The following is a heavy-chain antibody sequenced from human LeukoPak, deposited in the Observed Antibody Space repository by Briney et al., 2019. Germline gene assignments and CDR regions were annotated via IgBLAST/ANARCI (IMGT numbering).Heavy chain of an antibody. Sequence: GGSLRLSCAASGFTFSSYSMNWVRQAPGKGLEWVSAISGDSRYIYYADSVKGRFTISRDNAKNSLYLQMNSLRVEDTAVYYCARELGYCRSTTCYKTMDVWGKGTTVTVSS. J-gene: IGHJ6*03. CDR2: ISGDSRYI. D-gene: IGHD2-2*02. V-gene: IGHV3-21*01. CDR1: GFTFSSYS. CDR3: ARELGYCRSTTCYKTMDV.